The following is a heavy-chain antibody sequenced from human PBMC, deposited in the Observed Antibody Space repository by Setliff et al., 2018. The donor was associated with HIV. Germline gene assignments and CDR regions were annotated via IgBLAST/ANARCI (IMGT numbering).Heavy chain of an antibody. V-gene: IGHV4-59*01. D-gene: IGHD2-2*01. CDR3: ARMDSSTWPDYYFYGMDV. J-gene: IGHJ6*02. Sequence: SETLSLTCTVSGGSISGSVWGWIRQPPGKGLEFVGYIYYMGRTTYNPSLKGRLTISVDKSKSQFSLKVRSVTAADTAVYYCARMDSSTWPDYYFYGMDVWGQGTTVTSP. CDR1: GGSISGSV. CDR2: IYYMGRT.